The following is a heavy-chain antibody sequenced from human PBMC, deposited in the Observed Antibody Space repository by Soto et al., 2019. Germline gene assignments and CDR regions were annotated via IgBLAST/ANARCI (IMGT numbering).Heavy chain of an antibody. V-gene: IGHV3-13*01. CDR2: IGIAGDT. J-gene: IGHJ6*02. Sequence: DVKLVESGGTLVQHGGSLRLSCAASGFSFSDYDMHWVRQATGKGLEWVSGIGIAGDTYYSGSVKCRFTISRENAKNSLSLQMNSLRAGDTAVYYCARDRHGMDVWGQGTTVTVSS. CDR1: GFSFSDYD. CDR3: ARDRHGMDV.